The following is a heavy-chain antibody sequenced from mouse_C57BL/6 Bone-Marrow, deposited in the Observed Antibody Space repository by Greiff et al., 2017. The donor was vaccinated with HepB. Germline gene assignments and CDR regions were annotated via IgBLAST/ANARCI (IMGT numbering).Heavy chain of an antibody. CDR3: ARDLMDY. J-gene: IGHJ4*01. Sequence: EVKLVESGGGLVQSGRSLRLSCATSGFTFSDFYMEWVRQAPGKGLEWIAASRNKANDYTTEYSASVKGRFIVSRDTSQSILYLQMNALRAEDTAIYYCARDLMDYWGQGTSVTVSS. CDR1: GFTFSDFY. V-gene: IGHV7-1*01. CDR2: SRNKANDYTT.